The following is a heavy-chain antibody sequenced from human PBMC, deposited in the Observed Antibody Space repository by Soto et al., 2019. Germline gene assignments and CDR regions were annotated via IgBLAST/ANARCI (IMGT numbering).Heavy chain of an antibody. CDR3: ARGVYGSGTYYTGPSAFDL. CDR1: GGTLSDHG. CDR2: TIPVFNTA. V-gene: IGHV1-69*06. D-gene: IGHD3-10*01. J-gene: IGHJ3*01. Sequence: QVQLEQSGAEVKKPGSSVKVSCKASGGTLSDHGVAWLRQAPGQGLEWMGGTIPVFNTAKYAQKFQGRVTVTADKFTNKAYMELSSLRSEDTAVYFCARGVYGSGTYYTGPSAFDLWGQGTMVIVSS.